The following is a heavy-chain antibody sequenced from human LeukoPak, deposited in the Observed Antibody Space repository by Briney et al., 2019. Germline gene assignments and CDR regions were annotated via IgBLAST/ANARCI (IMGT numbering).Heavy chain of an antibody. CDR1: GGSISNYY. CDR3: ARVTLLPTHIDY. J-gene: IGHJ4*02. Sequence: PSETLSLTCTVSGGSISNYYWSWIRQPPGKGLEWIGSIYHSGSTYYNPSLKSRVTISVDTSKNQFSLKLSSVTAADTAVYYCARVTLLPTHIDYWGQGTLVTVSS. CDR2: IYHSGST. D-gene: IGHD2-15*01. V-gene: IGHV4-38-2*02.